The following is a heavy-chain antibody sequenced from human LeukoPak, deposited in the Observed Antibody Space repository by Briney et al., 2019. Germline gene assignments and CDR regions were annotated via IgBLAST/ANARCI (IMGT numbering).Heavy chain of an antibody. Sequence: SGGSLRLSCAASGFTFSTYSMNWVRQAPGKGLEWVSSISSSSSYIYYADSVKGRFTTSRDNAKNSLYLQMNSLRAEDTALYYCSRGVADDILTGYIYYFDYWGQGTLVTVSS. V-gene: IGHV3-21*01. CDR1: GFTFSTYS. CDR3: SRGVADDILTGYIYYFDY. D-gene: IGHD3-9*01. J-gene: IGHJ4*02. CDR2: ISSSSSYI.